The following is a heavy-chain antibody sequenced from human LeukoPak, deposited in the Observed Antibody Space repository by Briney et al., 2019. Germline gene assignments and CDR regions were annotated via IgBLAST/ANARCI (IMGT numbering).Heavy chain of an antibody. CDR3: ARGEMITFGGVIVISTFDI. V-gene: IGHV1-2*02. J-gene: IGHJ3*02. CDR1: GYTFTAYY. D-gene: IGHD3-16*02. CDR2: INPNSGGT. Sequence: GASVKVSCKASGYTFTAYYMHWVRQAPGQGLEWMGWINPNSGGTNYAQNFQGRVTVTRDTSISTAYMELSRLRSDDTAVYYCARGEMITFGGVIVISTFDIWGQGTMVTVS.